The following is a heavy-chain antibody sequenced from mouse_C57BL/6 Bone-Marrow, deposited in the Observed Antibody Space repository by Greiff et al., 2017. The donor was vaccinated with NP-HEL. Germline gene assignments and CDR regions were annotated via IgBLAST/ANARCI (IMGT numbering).Heavy chain of an antibody. V-gene: IGHV1-59*01. CDR2: IDPSDSYT. CDR3: AMGYGSRIFDY. D-gene: IGHD1-1*01. J-gene: IGHJ2*01. Sequence: QVQLQQPGAELVRPGTSVKLSCKASGYTFTSYWMHWVKQRPGQGLEWIGVIDPSDSYTNYNQKFKGKATVTVDTSSSTAYMPLSSLTSEDSAVYYCAMGYGSRIFDYWGQGTTLTVSS. CDR1: GYTFTSYW.